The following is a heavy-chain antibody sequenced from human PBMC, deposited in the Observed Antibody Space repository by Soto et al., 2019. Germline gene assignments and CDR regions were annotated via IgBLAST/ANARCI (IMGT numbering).Heavy chain of an antibody. CDR3: ARRTPNAWFDY. CDR2: MFYTGRT. CDR1: GDSITGSSYY. V-gene: IGHV4-39*01. Sequence: SETLSLTCTVSGDSITGSSYYWGWIRQSPGKGLEWIASMFYTGRTNSNPSLEIRITISVDTSKNLFSLKMNSVTAADTAVYYCARRTPNAWFDYWGQGSLVTVSS. J-gene: IGHJ4*02.